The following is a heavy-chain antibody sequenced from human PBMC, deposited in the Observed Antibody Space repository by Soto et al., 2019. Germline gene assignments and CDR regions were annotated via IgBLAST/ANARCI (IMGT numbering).Heavy chain of an antibody. CDR2: IIPIFGTA. J-gene: IGHJ5*02. CDR1: GGTFSSYA. D-gene: IGHD4-17*01. V-gene: IGHV1-69*01. Sequence: QVQLVQSGAEVKKPGSSVKVSCKASGGTFSSYAISWVRQAPGQGLEWMGGIIPIFGTANYAQKFQGRVTITADESTSTAYLGLSSLRSEDTAVYSCARALPATVRTTGGFDPWGQGTLVTVSS. CDR3: ARALPATVRTTGGFDP.